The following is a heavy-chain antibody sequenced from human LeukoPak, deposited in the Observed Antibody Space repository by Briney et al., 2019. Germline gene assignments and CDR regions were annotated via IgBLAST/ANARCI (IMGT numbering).Heavy chain of an antibody. CDR2: IHADSGNT. D-gene: IGHD3-22*01. V-gene: IGHV1-3*01. CDR1: GYTFTTCA. Sequence: ASVKVSCTTSGYTFTTCAVHWVRQAPGQRLEWMGWIHADSGNTKYSQKFQGRVTMTEDTSTDTAYMELSSLRSEDTAVYYCATPTLDYYDSSGYYEVFSAFDIWGQGTMVTVSS. CDR3: ATPTLDYYDSSGYYEVFSAFDI. J-gene: IGHJ3*02.